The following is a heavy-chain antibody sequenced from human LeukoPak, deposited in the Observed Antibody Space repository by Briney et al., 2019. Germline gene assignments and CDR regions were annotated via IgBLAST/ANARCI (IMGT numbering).Heavy chain of an antibody. CDR3: ARLGLNYGSGSYYPYYFDY. CDR1: GGSISSSSYY. CDR2: IYYSGST. D-gene: IGHD3-10*01. J-gene: IGHJ4*02. Sequence: SETLSLTCTVSGGSISSSSYYWGWIRQPPGKGLERIGSIYYSGSTYYNPSLKSRVTISVDTSKNQFSLKLSSVTAADTAVYYCARLGLNYGSGSYYPYYFDYWGQGTLVTVSS. V-gene: IGHV4-39*01.